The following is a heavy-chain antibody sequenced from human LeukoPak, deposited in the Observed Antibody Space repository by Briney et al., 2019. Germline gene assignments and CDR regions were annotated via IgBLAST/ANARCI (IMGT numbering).Heavy chain of an antibody. V-gene: IGHV3-66*02. CDR3: ARVLYPPDYYGSGSYFSYYMDV. CDR1: GFTVSSNY. Sequence: PGGSLRLSCAASGFTVSSNYMSWVRQAPGKGLEWVSVICSGGSTYYADSVKGRFTISRDNSKNTLYLQMNSLRAEDTAVYYCARVLYPPDYYGSGSYFSYYMDVWGKGTTVTVS. J-gene: IGHJ6*03. D-gene: IGHD3-10*01. CDR2: ICSGGST.